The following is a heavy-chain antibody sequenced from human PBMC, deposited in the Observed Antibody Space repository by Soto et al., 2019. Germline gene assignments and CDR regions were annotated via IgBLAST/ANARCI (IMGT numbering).Heavy chain of an antibody. CDR1: GFTFSNYA. D-gene: IGHD6-13*01. Sequence: EVQLLESGGCLVQPGGSLRLSCAASGFTFSNYAMTWVRQAPGKGLEWVSAISGSGGTTYYADSVKGRFTISRDNSKNTLYLQMNSLRVEDTALYYCAKDGGGLAAAAVRPLGASDCWGQGTLVTVSS. V-gene: IGHV3-23*01. CDR2: ISGSGGTT. J-gene: IGHJ4*02. CDR3: AKDGGGLAAAAVRPLGASDC.